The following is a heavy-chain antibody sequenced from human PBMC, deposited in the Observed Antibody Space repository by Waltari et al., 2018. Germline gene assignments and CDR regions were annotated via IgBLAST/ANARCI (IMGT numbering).Heavy chain of an antibody. CDR3: ARHYSNYLFDY. Sequence: QVQLQQWGAGLLKPSETLSLTCAVYGGSFSGYYWSWIRQPPGKGLEWIGEINHSGSTNYNPSLKSRVTISVDTSKNQFSLKLSSVTAADTAVYYCARHYSNYLFDYWGQGTLVTVSS. D-gene: IGHD4-4*01. J-gene: IGHJ4*02. V-gene: IGHV4-34*01. CDR2: INHSGST. CDR1: GGSFSGYY.